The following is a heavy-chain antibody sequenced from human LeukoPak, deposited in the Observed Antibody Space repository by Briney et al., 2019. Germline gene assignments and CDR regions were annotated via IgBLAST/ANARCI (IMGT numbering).Heavy chain of an antibody. Sequence: PGGSLRLSCAASGLTFSSHWMHWVRQAPGKGLEWVSAISGSGGSTYYADSVKGRFTISRDNSKNTLYLQMNSLRAEDTAVYYCAEPEGGYYDIRPDWGQGTLVTVSS. CDR1: GLTFSSHW. J-gene: IGHJ4*02. CDR2: ISGSGGST. D-gene: IGHD3-22*01. V-gene: IGHV3-23*01. CDR3: AEPEGGYYDIRPD.